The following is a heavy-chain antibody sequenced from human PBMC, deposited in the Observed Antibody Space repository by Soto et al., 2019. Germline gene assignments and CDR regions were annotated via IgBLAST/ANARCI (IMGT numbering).Heavy chain of an antibody. V-gene: IGHV4-30-4*01. CDR2: IYYSGST. Sequence: QVQLQESGPGLVKPSQTLSLTCTVSGGSISSGDYYWSWIRQPPGKGLEWIGYIYYSGSTYYNPSLKGRVIRSVDTSKYQFSLKLSSVTAADTAVYYCARVAGIVGAISNDYWGQGTLVTVSS. CDR3: ARVAGIVGAISNDY. J-gene: IGHJ4*02. CDR1: GGSISSGDYY. D-gene: IGHD1-26*01.